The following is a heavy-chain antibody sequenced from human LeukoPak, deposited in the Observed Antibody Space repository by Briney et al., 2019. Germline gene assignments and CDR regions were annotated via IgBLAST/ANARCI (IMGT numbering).Heavy chain of an antibody. D-gene: IGHD6-13*01. CDR2: IKHDGSEK. Sequence: GGSLRLSCAASGFTFSSYWMTWVRQAPGKGLAWVANIKHDGSEKYYLDSVKGRFTISRDNAKNSLYLQMNSLRAEDTAVYYCARDRGAAAVTYWGQGTLVTVSS. V-gene: IGHV3-7*01. CDR1: GFTFSSYW. J-gene: IGHJ4*02. CDR3: ARDRGAAAVTY.